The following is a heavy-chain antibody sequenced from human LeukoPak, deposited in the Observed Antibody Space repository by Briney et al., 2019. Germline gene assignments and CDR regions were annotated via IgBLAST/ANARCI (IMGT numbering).Heavy chain of an antibody. CDR1: GGSISSSSYY. V-gene: IGHV4-39*07. CDR2: IFYSGIT. Sequence: SETLSLTCTVSGGSISSSSYYWGWIRQPPGKGLEWIGSIFYSGITYYNPSLKSRVTISVDTSKNQFSLKLSSVTAADTAVYYCARVSGYDWESFYDYWGQGTLVTVSS. CDR3: ARVSGYDWESFYDY. D-gene: IGHD5-12*01. J-gene: IGHJ4*02.